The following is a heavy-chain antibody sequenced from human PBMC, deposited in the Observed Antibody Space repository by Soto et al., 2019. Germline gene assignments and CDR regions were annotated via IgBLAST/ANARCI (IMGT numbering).Heavy chain of an antibody. D-gene: IGHD1-1*01. CDR3: ARMGTTNAFDV. CDR1: GFNFSTYI. Sequence: EVQVVESGGGLVKPGGSLRLSCAASGFNFSTYILTWVRQAPGKGLEWISSLSGSSTYIYHAESVKGRFAISRDNAKNSLFLQMSSLRAEDTALYYCARMGTTNAFDVWGQGTMVTVSS. J-gene: IGHJ3*01. CDR2: LSGSSTYI. V-gene: IGHV3-21*06.